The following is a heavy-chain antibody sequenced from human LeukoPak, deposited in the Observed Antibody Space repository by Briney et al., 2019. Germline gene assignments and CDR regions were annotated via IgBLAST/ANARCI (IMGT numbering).Heavy chain of an antibody. V-gene: IGHV4-4*09. CDR1: GGSISSYY. CDR2: IYTSGST. CDR3: ARRGYRYSSSYGGYYYYMDV. D-gene: IGHD6-13*01. Sequence: LETLSLTCTVSGGSISSYYWSWIRQPPGKGLGWIGYIYTSGSTNYNPSLKSRVTISVDTSKNQFSLKLSSVTAADTAVYYCARRGYRYSSSYGGYYYYMDVWGKGTTVTVSS. J-gene: IGHJ6*03.